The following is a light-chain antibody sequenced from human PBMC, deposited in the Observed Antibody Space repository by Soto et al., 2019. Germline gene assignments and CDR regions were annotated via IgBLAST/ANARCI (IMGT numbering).Light chain of an antibody. CDR3: SSYTNINARACV. CDR2: EVT. Sequence: QPVLTQPASVSGSPGQSITISCTGTSGDIGSYNRVSWYQQHPGKAPKLIIYEVTDRPSGVSNRFSGSKSGNTASLTISGLQAEDEAEYYCSSYTNINARACVVGTGTKRTVL. CDR1: SGDIGSYNR. V-gene: IGLV2-14*01. J-gene: IGLJ1*01.